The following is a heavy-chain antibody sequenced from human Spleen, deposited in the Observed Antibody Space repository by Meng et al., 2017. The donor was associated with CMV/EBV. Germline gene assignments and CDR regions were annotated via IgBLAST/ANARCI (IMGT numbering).Heavy chain of an antibody. CDR2: ISGSGGST. V-gene: IGHV3-23*01. D-gene: IGHD2-2*02. J-gene: IGHJ4*02. CDR1: GFAFSSYA. CDR3: ARGYCSSTSCYTYHY. Sequence: GESLKISCAASGFAFSSYAMSWVRQAPGKGLEWVSAISGSGGSTYSADSVKGRFTISRDNSKNTLYLQMNSLRAEDTAVYYCARGYCSSTSCYTYHYWGQGTLVTVSS.